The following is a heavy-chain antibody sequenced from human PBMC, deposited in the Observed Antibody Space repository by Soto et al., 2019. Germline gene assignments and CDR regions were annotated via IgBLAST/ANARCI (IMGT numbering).Heavy chain of an antibody. J-gene: IGHJ4*02. Sequence: QVQLVESGGGVVQPGRSLRLSCAASGFNFSSYAMHWVRQAPGKGLEWVAVISYDGNNKYYADSVKGRFTISRDNSRNTLYLQMNSLRAEDTAVFCCARDVEAGGSYRQDCFDYWGQGTLVTVSS. V-gene: IGHV3-30-3*01. CDR3: ARDVEAGGSYRQDCFDY. CDR2: ISYDGNNK. CDR1: GFNFSSYA. D-gene: IGHD3-16*02.